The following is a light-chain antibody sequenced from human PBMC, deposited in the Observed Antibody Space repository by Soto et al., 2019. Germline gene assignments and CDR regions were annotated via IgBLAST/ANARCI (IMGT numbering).Light chain of an antibody. CDR2: GAS. V-gene: IGKV3-15*01. J-gene: IGKJ1*01. Sequence: EIVMTQSPATLSVSPGERATLSCRASQSVSSNLAWYQQKPGQAPRLLIYGASTRATGIPARFSGMGSGTEFTLTISSLQSEDFAVYYCQQYNNWWTFGQGTKVEIK. CDR1: QSVSSN. CDR3: QQYNNWWT.